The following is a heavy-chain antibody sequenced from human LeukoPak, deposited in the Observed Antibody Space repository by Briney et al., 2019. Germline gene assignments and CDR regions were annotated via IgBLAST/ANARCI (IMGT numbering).Heavy chain of an antibody. CDR1: GGSVSNYY. CDR3: ARHFAYSSSSYFDY. J-gene: IGHJ4*02. V-gene: IGHV4-59*08. D-gene: IGHD6-6*01. Sequence: SETLSLTCSVSGGSVSNYYRSWIRQPPGKGLEWIGYVYYTGSTNYNPSLKSRVTMFEDKSKNQFSLRLYSVTVADTAVYYCARHFAYSSSSYFDYWGQGGLVTVSS. CDR2: VYYTGST.